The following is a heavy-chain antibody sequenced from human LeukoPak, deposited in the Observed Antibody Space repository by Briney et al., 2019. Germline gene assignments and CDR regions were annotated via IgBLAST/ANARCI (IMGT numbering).Heavy chain of an antibody. CDR2: LSYDGSNK. Sequence: GGSLRLSCAASGFTFSSYAMHWVRQAPGKGLEWVAVLSYDGSNKYYADSVKGRFTISRDNSKNTLYLQMNSLRAEDTAVYYCARGVAVAGYYFDYWGQGTLVTVSS. V-gene: IGHV3-30-3*01. D-gene: IGHD6-19*01. CDR1: GFTFSSYA. CDR3: ARGVAVAGYYFDY. J-gene: IGHJ4*02.